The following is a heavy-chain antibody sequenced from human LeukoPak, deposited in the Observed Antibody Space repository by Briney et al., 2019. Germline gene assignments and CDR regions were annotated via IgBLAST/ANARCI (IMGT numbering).Heavy chain of an antibody. Sequence: GGSLTLSCAASGFTVSSKYMSWVRQAPGKGLDWVSVIYTGETTYYADSVKGRFTISRDNSKNTLYLQMDGLRVEDTAVYYCARGHGDFDYWGQGTLVTVSS. CDR1: GFTVSSKY. CDR3: ARGHGDFDY. CDR2: IYTGETT. V-gene: IGHV3-66*01. J-gene: IGHJ4*02. D-gene: IGHD3-10*01.